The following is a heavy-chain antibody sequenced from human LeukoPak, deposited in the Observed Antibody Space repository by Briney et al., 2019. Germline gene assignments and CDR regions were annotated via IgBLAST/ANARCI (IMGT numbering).Heavy chain of an antibody. D-gene: IGHD1-1*01. CDR3: ARDIDWTFEY. CDR1: GYVFSNYG. CDR2: ISGNGDKT. J-gene: IGHJ4*02. V-gene: IGHV1-18*01. Sequence: ASVKVSCKASGYVFSNYGISWVRWAPGQGLEWMGWISGNGDKTDYAKNFQGRVTMTRDTSTSTAYMELRSLRSDDTALYYCARDIDWTFEYWGQGTLVTVSS.